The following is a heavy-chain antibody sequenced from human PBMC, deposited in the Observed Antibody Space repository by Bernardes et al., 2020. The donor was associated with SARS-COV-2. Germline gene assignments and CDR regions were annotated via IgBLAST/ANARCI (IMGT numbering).Heavy chain of an antibody. CDR1: GGSIGSNNL. V-gene: IGHV4-4*02. D-gene: IGHD2-15*01. CDR2: IYHSGAT. CDR3: ARDASVSSRGYFYL. Sequence: SESLSLTCAVSGGSIGSNNLWTCVRQPPGKGPEWIGEIYHSGATYYNPSLEGRFTISVDMSKNLFSLTLTSVTAADTAVYYWARDASVSSRGYFYLWGRGTLATVSS. J-gene: IGHJ4*01.